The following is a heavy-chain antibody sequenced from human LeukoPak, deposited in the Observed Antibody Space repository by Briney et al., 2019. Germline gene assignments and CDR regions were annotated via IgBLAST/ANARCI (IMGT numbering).Heavy chain of an antibody. Sequence: PSETLSLTCAVYGGSFSGYYWSWIRQPPGKGREWIGEINHSGSTNYNPSLKSRVTISVDTSKNQFSLKLSSVAAADTAVYYCARGGYYGIDYWGQGTLVTVSS. V-gene: IGHV4-34*01. J-gene: IGHJ4*02. CDR1: GGSFSGYY. CDR2: INHSGST. D-gene: IGHD3-22*01. CDR3: ARGGYYGIDY.